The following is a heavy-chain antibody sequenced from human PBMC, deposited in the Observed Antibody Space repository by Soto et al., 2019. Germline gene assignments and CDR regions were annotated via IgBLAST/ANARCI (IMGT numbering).Heavy chain of an antibody. V-gene: IGHV3-74*01. J-gene: IGHJ6*01. CDR3: AFNYAYAKGYDFYGRAV. D-gene: IGHD2-2*01. Sequence: GKGLVWVSRVNSAGDTTYYAASVKGRFTISRDNAKNTLQLQMNSLGAEDTAVYYFAFNYAYAKGYDFYGRAV. CDR2: VNSAGDTT.